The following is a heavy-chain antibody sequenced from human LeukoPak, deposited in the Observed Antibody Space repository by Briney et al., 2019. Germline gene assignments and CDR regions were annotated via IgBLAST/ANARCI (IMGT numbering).Heavy chain of an antibody. CDR1: GFTFDDYA. CDR2: ISWNSGSI. J-gene: IGHJ5*02. Sequence: SGRSLRLSCAASGFTFDDYAMHWVRQAPGKGLEWVSDISWNSGSIGYADSVKGRFTLSRDNAKNSLYLQMNSLRAEDTALYYCAKDSIGDTAMVNGWFDPWGQGTLVTVSS. D-gene: IGHD5-18*01. V-gene: IGHV3-9*01. CDR3: AKDSIGDTAMVNGWFDP.